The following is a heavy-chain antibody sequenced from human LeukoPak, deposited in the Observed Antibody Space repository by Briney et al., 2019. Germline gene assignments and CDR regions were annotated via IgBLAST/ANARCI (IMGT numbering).Heavy chain of an antibody. CDR2: ISYDGNNQ. V-gene: IGHV3-30-3*01. D-gene: IGHD6-19*01. CDR1: GFTFSNYA. CDR3: PRAHGDWQWLTNY. J-gene: IGHJ4*02. Sequence: GGSLRLSCAAAGFTFSNYAMHWVRQAPGKGLEWVAVISYDGNNQYYADSVKGRFTISRDNPKNTLYLQMNSLRAEDTAVYHCPRAHGDWQWLTNYWGQGTLVIVSS.